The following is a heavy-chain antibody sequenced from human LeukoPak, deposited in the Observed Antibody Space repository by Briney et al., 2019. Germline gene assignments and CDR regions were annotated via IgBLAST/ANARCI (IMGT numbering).Heavy chain of an antibody. J-gene: IGHJ4*02. CDR1: GFTVSNNY. CDR3: ATETNGRHYDY. Sequence: GGSLRLSCAASGFTVSNNYMSWVRQAPGKGLEWVSVIYAGGSPYYADSVKGRFTISRDNANNFLYLQMNSLRAEDTAVYYCATETNGRHYDYWGQGTLLTVSS. D-gene: IGHD1-14*01. CDR2: IYAGGSP. V-gene: IGHV3-53*01.